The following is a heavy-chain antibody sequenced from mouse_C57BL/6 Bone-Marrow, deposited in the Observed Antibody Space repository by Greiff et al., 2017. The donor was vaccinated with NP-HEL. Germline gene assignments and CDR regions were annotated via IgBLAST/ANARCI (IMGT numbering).Heavy chain of an antibody. V-gene: IGHV1-42*01. J-gene: IGHJ2*01. CDR2: INPSTGGT. CDR3: ARGRD. CDR1: GYSFTGYY. Sequence: EVQLQESGPELVKPGASVKISCKASGYSFTGYYMNWVKQSPEKSLEWIGEINPSTGGTTYNQKFKAKATLTVDKASSTAYMQLKSLTSEDSAVYYCARGRDWGQGTTLTVSS.